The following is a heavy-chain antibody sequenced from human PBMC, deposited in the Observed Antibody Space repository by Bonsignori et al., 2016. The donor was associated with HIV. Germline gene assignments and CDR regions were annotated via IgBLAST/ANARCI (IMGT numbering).Heavy chain of an antibody. CDR3: AKDQHRYSSGPRQAFDI. D-gene: IGHD6-19*01. Sequence: GESLKISCAASGFTFSSYAMSWVRQAPGKGLEWVSAISGSGGSTYYADSVKGRFTISRDNSKNTLYLQMNSLRAEDTAVYYCAKDQHRYSSGPRQAFDIWGQGTMVTVSS. J-gene: IGHJ3*02. V-gene: IGHV3-23*01. CDR2: ISGSGGST. CDR1: GFTFSSYA.